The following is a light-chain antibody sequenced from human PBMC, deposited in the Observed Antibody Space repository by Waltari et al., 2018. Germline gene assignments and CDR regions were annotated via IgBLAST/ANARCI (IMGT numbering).Light chain of an antibody. CDR2: RVI. Sequence: DIQLTQSPSSLSASVGDRVTITCRASQSVSHHLNWYQQQPGKAPKLLVFRVINLQSGVPSRFSGRGSGTEFTLTISSLQPEDFATYYSQESHNVNNFGQGTKLEIK. CDR1: QSVSHH. J-gene: IGKJ2*01. V-gene: IGKV1-39*01. CDR3: QESHNVNN.